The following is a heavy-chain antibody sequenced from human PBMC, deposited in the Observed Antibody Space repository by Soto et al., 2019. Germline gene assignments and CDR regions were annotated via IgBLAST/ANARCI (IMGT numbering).Heavy chain of an antibody. D-gene: IGHD6-19*01. J-gene: IGHJ4*02. CDR1: GFTFSSYA. CDR3: ARELSGGHGGGFDY. V-gene: IGHV3-30-3*01. Sequence: QVQLVESGGGVVQPGRSLRLSCAASGFTFSSYAMHWVRQAPGKGLEWVAVISYDGSNKYYADSVKGRFTISRDNSKNTLYLQMNSLRAEDTAVYYCARELSGGHGGGFDYWGQGTLVTVSS. CDR2: ISYDGSNK.